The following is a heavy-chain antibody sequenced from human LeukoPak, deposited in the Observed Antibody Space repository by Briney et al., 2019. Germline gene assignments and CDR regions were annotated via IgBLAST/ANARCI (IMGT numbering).Heavy chain of an antibody. CDR2: IFPSGGEI. Sequence: GGSLRLSCAASGFTFSTFAMIWVRQPPGKGLEWVSSIFPSGGEIHYADSVRGRFTISRDNSKSTLSLQMNSLRAEDTAIYYCAELGITMIGGVWGKGTTVTISS. CDR3: AELGITMIGGV. J-gene: IGHJ6*04. V-gene: IGHV3-23*01. CDR1: GFTFSTFA. D-gene: IGHD3-10*02.